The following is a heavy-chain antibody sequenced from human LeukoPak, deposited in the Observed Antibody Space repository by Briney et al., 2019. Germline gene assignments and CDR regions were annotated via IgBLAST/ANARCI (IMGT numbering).Heavy chain of an antibody. CDR1: GFTFVDYG. V-gene: IGHV3-20*04. CDR3: ARDRLGPSFSVSHFDL. Sequence: GGSLRFSCATSGFTFVDYGLSWVRRAPGKGLEWLCAINYNGAITDYADSVKGRFTISRDNAKNSLYLRMDSLRAEDTALYYCARDRLGPSFSVSHFDLWGQGTLVTVSS. CDR2: INYNGAIT. D-gene: IGHD3-3*02. J-gene: IGHJ4*02.